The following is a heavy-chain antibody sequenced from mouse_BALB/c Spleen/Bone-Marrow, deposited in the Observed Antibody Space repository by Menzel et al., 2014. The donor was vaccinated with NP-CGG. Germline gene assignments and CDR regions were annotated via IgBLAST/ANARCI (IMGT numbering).Heavy chain of an antibody. D-gene: IGHD2-1*01. Sequence: QVQLQQSGPELVKPGTSVRISCKASGYTFTSYYIHWVKQRPGQGLEWIGWIYPGNVNTKYNERFKGKATLTTDKSSSTAYMQLSSLTSEDSAVYFCARGGGNYPYATDYWGQGTSVTVSS. CDR1: GYTFTSYY. CDR3: ARGGGNYPYATDY. J-gene: IGHJ4*01. CDR2: IYPGNVNT. V-gene: IGHV1S56*01.